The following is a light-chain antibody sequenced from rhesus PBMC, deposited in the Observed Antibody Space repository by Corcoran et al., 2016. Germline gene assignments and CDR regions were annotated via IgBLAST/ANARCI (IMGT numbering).Light chain of an antibody. V-gene: IGKV3-42*01. CDR3: QQGNSIPYS. Sequence: EIVLTQSPTSMAVSQGERVTISCTASSSVSTSYLHWYQQKPGFPPRLLVYRTSSLASGVPAMFSGSGSGTSYTLTISSMEAEDAANYYCQQGNSIPYSFGQGTKVEIK. J-gene: IGKJ2*01. CDR1: SSVSTS. CDR2: RTS.